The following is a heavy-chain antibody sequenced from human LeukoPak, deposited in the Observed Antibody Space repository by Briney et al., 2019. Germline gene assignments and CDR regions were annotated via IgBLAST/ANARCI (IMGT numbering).Heavy chain of an antibody. Sequence: SETLSLTCTVSGGSISSSSYYWGWIRQPPGKGLEWIGSIYYSGSTYYNPSLKSRVTISVDTSKNQFSLKLSSVTAADTAVYYCARRLAGTEDYWGQGALVTVSS. CDR3: ARRLAGTEDY. D-gene: IGHD6-13*01. CDR2: IYYSGST. J-gene: IGHJ4*02. CDR1: GGSISSSSYY. V-gene: IGHV4-39*01.